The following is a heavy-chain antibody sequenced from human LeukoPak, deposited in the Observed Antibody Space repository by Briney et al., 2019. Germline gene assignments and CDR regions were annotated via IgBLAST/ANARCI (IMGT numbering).Heavy chain of an antibody. CDR2: LFTSGTTDFNPSLARNA. J-gene: IGHJ4*02. CDR3: ARHVWFGELLYDLYYFDY. Sequence: SETLSLTCTVSGGSISDTYWSWIRQPAGQGLEWIGRLFTSGTTDFNPSLARNANYNPSLKSRVTISVDTSKNQFSLKLSSVTAADTAVYYCARHVWFGELLYDLYYFDYWGQGTLVTVSS. D-gene: IGHD3-10*01. V-gene: IGHV4-4*07. CDR1: GGSISDTY.